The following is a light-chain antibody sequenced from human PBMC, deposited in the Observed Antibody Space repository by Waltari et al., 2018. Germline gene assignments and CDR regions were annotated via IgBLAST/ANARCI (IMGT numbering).Light chain of an antibody. CDR2: GAT. Sequence: EIQMTQSPSSLSASIGDRVIITCRASETVNCDLNWFQQKAGKAPSLLIYGATTLESGVPSRFSGSGSGTEFTLTISSLQPEDFATYICQQSYSNPPWTFGQGTKVEVK. CDR1: ETVNCD. CDR3: QQSYSNPPWT. V-gene: IGKV1-39*01. J-gene: IGKJ1*01.